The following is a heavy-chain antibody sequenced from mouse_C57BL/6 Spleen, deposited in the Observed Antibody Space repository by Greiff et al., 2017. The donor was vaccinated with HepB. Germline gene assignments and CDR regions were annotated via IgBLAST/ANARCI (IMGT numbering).Heavy chain of an antibody. D-gene: IGHD2-10*01. V-gene: IGHV1-82*01. CDR3: AAYHSTY. Sequence: QVQLQQSGPELVKPGASVKISCKASGYAFSSSWMNWVKQRPGKGLEWIGRIYPGDGDTNYNGKFKGKATLTADKSSSTAYMQLSSLTSKDSAVYFCAAYHSTYWGQGTLVTVSA. J-gene: IGHJ3*01. CDR1: GYAFSSSW. CDR2: IYPGDGDT.